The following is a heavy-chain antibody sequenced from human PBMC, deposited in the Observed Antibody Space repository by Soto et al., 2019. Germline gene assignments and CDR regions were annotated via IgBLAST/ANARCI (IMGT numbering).Heavy chain of an antibody. CDR3: ARGGGTGTTREYYYYGMDV. V-gene: IGHV4-34*01. Sequence: NPSETLSLTFTVLGGSFTATYSAGFRRPPGKGLEWIGEINHSGRTNYNPSLKSRVTISVDTSKNQFSLKLSSVTAADTAVYYCARGGGTGTTREYYYYGMDVWGQGTTVT. D-gene: IGHD1-7*01. J-gene: IGHJ6*02. CDR1: GGSFTATY. CDR2: INHSGRT.